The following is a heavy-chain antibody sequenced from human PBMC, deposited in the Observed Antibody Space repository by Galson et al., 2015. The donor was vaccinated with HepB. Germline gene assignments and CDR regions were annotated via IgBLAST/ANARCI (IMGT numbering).Heavy chain of an antibody. D-gene: IGHD2-8*02. Sequence: SLRLSCAASGFTFSNYRMSWVRQAPGKGLEWVSYISTTGTTVHYADSVNGRTTISRDNAENSLYLQMDSLRAEDTAFYYCARAKSSSETGGYPVFDSWGQGTLVTVSS. CDR1: GFTFSNYR. CDR2: ISTTGTTV. CDR3: ARAKSSSETGGYPVFDS. V-gene: IGHV3-48*03. J-gene: IGHJ4*02.